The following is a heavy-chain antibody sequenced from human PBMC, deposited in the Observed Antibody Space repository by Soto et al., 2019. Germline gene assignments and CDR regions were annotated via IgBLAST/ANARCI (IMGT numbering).Heavy chain of an antibody. CDR2: IYHSGST. D-gene: IGHD3-10*01. Sequence: SETLSLTCAVSAGSISSSNWWSWVRQPPGKGLEWIGEIYHSGSTNYNPSLKSRVTISVDKSKNQFSLKLSSVTAADTAVYYCARDIPLWFGEVGGMDVWGQGTTVTVSS. J-gene: IGHJ6*02. CDR3: ARDIPLWFGEVGGMDV. CDR1: AGSISSSNW. V-gene: IGHV4-4*02.